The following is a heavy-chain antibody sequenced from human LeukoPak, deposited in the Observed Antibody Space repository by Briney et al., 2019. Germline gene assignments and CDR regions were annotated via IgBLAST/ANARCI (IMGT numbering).Heavy chain of an antibody. CDR3: VGEKSFFGEAI. CDR2: RYYSGDT. CDR1: GGSITTYY. Sequence: SETLSLTCTVSGGSITTYYWNWIRQPPGKGLEWIGHRYYSGDTNYNPSLKSRVAISVDVQDQFSLEVNSVTAADTAVYFCVGEKSFFGEAIWSQGTMVTVSS. V-gene: IGHV4-59*01. J-gene: IGHJ3*02. D-gene: IGHD3-10*01.